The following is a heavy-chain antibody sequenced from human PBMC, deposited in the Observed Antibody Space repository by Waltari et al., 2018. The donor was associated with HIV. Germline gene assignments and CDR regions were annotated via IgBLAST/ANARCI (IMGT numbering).Heavy chain of an antibody. D-gene: IGHD3-3*01. CDR2: ISSTSSFI. CDR3: ASEDFWGGPHQ. Sequence: EVQLVESGGGLVKPGGSLSLSGVASGFTFNTFSMKWVRQAPGKGLEWVSSISSTSSFIYYADSLKGRFTVSRDNAKNSLYLQINNLRADDTAVYYCASEDFWGGPHQWGQGTLVTVSS. J-gene: IGHJ4*02. V-gene: IGHV3-21*01. CDR1: GFTFNTFS.